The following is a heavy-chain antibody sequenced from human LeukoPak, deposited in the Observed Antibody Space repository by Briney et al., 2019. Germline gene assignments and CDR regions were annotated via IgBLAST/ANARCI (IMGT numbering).Heavy chain of an antibody. CDR1: GYTFTTYG. V-gene: IGHV1-18*01. CDR2: IRAYNGNT. CDR3: ARDYDILTGYYPFDY. Sequence: ASAKVSCKASGYTFTTYGISSVPQAPGQRVEWMGWIRAYNGNTNYAQRLQVRGTMTTDTSTSTAYMELRSLRSDDTAVYYCARDYDILTGYYPFDYWGQGTLVTVSS. J-gene: IGHJ4*02. D-gene: IGHD3-9*01.